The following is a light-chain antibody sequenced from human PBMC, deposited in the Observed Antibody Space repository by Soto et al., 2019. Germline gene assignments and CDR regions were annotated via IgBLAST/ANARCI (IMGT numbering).Light chain of an antibody. CDR2: GAS. Sequence: EILFTQSPATLSLSPGERATLSCRASQSVSSYLAWYQQKPGQAPRLLIYGASSRATGIPDRLSGSGSGTDFSLTIRRLEPEDFAVYYCQQYGNSPTFGQGTKVDIK. CDR1: QSVSSY. V-gene: IGKV3-20*01. J-gene: IGKJ1*01. CDR3: QQYGNSPT.